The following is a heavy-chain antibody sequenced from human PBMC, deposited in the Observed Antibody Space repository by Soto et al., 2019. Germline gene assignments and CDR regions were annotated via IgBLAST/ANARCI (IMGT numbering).Heavy chain of an antibody. V-gene: IGHV2-5*01. D-gene: IGHD3-3*01. CDR2: IYWNDDK. J-gene: IGHJ4*02. Sequence: QITLKESGPTLVKPTQTLTLTCTFSGFSLSTSGVGVGWIRQSPGKALEWLALIYWNDDKRYSPSLKSRLTITKDTSKTQVVLTMTNMDPVDTATYYCAHRHKEAYYDFWSGYYFDYWGQGTLVTVSS. CDR1: GFSLSTSGVG. CDR3: AHRHKEAYYDFWSGYYFDY.